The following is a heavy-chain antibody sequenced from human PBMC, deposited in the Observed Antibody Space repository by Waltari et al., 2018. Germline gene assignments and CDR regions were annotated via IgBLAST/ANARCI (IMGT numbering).Heavy chain of an antibody. CDR2: ISGSSSST. D-gene: IGHD3-16*02. CDR1: GFPFGNSG. J-gene: IGHJ3*02. V-gene: IGHV3-23*01. CDR3: AKVEGGIVTRYYALDI. Sequence: EVQLLESGGGLVQPGGSLRLSCAASGFPFGNSGLSGVRQAPGKGLEWISGISGSSSSTYYADSVKGRFTISRDNSKNTLYLQMNSLRVEDTAVYFCAKVEGGIVTRYYALDIWGQGTMVTVSS.